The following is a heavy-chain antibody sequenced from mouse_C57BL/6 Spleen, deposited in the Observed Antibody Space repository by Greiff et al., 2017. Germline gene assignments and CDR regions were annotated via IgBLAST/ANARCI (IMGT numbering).Heavy chain of an antibody. CDR1: GYTFTSYW. J-gene: IGHJ2*01. D-gene: IGHD1-1*02. V-gene: IGHV1-61*01. CDR2: IYPSDSET. CDR3: AREGGYGYLDY. Sequence: VQLQQSGAELVRPGSSVKLSCKASGYTFTSYWMDWVKQRPGQGLEWIGNIYPSDSETHYNQKFKDKATLTVDKSSSTAYMQLSSLTSEDSAVYYCAREGGYGYLDYWGQGTTLTVSS.